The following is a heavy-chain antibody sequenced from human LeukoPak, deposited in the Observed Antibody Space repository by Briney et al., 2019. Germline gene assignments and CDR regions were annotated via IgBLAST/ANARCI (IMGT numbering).Heavy chain of an antibody. J-gene: IGHJ5*02. Sequence: ASETLSLTCTVSGGSISSSSYYWGWIRQPPGKGLERIGSIYYSGSTYYNPSLKSRVTISVDTSKNQFSLKLSSVAAADTAVYYCARDARGYGYETYNWFDPWGQGTLVTVSS. D-gene: IGHD5-12*01. V-gene: IGHV4-39*07. CDR1: GGSISSSSYY. CDR2: IYYSGST. CDR3: ARDARGYGYETYNWFDP.